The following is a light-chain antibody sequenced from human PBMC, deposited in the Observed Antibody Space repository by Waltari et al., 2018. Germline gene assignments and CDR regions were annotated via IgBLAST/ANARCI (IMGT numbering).Light chain of an antibody. Sequence: IVLTQSPGTLSLSPGERATLSCRASQTIPTNSLAWYQQKPGQAPRLLIYGAFSRAAGIPDRFRGSGSGTDFTLTISRLEPEDFAVYYCQQYDSSPLFTFGPGTKVDI. J-gene: IGKJ3*01. CDR2: GAF. V-gene: IGKV3-20*01. CDR1: QTIPTNS. CDR3: QQYDSSPLFT.